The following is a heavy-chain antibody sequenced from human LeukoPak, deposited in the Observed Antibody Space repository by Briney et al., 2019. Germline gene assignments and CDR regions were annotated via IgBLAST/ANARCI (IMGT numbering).Heavy chain of an antibody. CDR1: GGSISSGGYY. CDR2: IYYSGST. Sequence: SETLSLTCTVPGGSISSGGYYWSWIRQHPGKGLEWIGYIYYSGSTYYNPSLKSRVTISVDTSKNQFSLKLSSVTAADTAVYYCAGEGISGSYSNDAFDIWGQGTMVIVSS. CDR3: AGEGISGSYSNDAFDI. V-gene: IGHV4-31*03. D-gene: IGHD1-26*01. J-gene: IGHJ3*02.